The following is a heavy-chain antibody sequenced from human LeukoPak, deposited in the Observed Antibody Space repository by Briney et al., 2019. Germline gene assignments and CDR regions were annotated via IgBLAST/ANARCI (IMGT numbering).Heavy chain of an antibody. CDR3: ARQRVSLDAFDI. V-gene: IGHV1-69*04. Sequence: EASVKVSCKASGGTFSSYAFSWVRQAPGQGLEWMGRIIPIPGIATHAQKFQGRVTATADKSTSTAYLELSSLRSDDSAVYYCARQRVSLDAFDIWGQGTMVTVSS. CDR2: IIPIPGIA. J-gene: IGHJ3*02. CDR1: GGTFSSYA.